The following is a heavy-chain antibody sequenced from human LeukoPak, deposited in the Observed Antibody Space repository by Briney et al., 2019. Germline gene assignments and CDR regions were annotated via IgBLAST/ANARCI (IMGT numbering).Heavy chain of an antibody. D-gene: IGHD3-22*01. CDR1: GYTFTDYY. V-gene: IGHV1-2*02. CDR2: INPNSVTT. J-gene: IGHJ5*02. Sequence: ASVQVSCKASGYTFTDYYIHWVRQSPGRGLESLGWINPNSVTTNYAQKFRGRVTMTRDTPISTAYMELAELTSDDTAVYYCARGHDSGYSNSLDPWGQGTLVTVSS. CDR3: ARGHDSGYSNSLDP.